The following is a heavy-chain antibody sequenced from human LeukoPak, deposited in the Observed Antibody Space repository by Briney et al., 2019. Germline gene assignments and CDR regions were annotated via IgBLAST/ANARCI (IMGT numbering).Heavy chain of an antibody. J-gene: IGHJ6*03. D-gene: IGHD3-3*01. Sequence: PGGSLRLSCAASGFTFSSYGMHWVRQAPGKGLEWVAFIRYDGSNKYYADSVKGRFTISRDNSKNTLYLQMNSLRAEDTAVYYCAKGDDFWSGDPPPMDVWGKGTTVTVSS. CDR2: IRYDGSNK. CDR3: AKGDDFWSGDPPPMDV. CDR1: GFTFSSYG. V-gene: IGHV3-30*02.